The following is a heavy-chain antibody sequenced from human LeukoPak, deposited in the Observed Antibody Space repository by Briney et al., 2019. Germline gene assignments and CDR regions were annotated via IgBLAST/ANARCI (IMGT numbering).Heavy chain of an antibody. D-gene: IGHD1-26*01. V-gene: IGHV1-18*01. CDR3: ARDKWGIVGATRPDASDM. J-gene: IGHJ3*02. CDR2: ISPYNGNT. Sequence: ASVKVSCKASGYTLISYGISWVRQAPGQGLEWMGWISPYNGNTNYAQRLQGRVTVTTDTSTSTVYMELRSLRSDDTAVYYCARDKWGIVGATRPDASDMWGQGTMVTVSS. CDR1: GYTLISYG.